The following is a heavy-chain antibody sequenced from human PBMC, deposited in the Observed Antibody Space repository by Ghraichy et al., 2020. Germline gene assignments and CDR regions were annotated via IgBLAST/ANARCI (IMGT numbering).Heavy chain of an antibody. D-gene: IGHD3-16*01. CDR2: TYYTGST. J-gene: IGHJ6*02. V-gene: IGHV4-59*01. CDR3: ARGVSVKYYGMDA. Sequence: SETLSLTCTVSGDSLSSDYWTWIRQPPGKGLECIGYTYYTGSTHYNPSLKSRITISVDRSKNQISLRLRSVTAADTGVYYCARGVSVKYYGMDAWGQGTTVAVSS. CDR1: GDSLSSDY.